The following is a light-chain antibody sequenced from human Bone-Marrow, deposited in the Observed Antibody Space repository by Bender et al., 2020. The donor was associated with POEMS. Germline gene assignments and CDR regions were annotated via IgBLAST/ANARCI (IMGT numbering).Light chain of an antibody. CDR1: SSDVGSYNL. Sequence: QSALTQPASVSGSPGQSITISCTGTSSDVGSYNLVSWYQQHPGKAPKLMISEVTKRPSGVSNRFSGSKSGNTASLTISGLQAEDEADYFCGSFTSNTQWLFGGGTKLTVL. J-gene: IGLJ3*02. CDR3: GSFTSNTQWL. V-gene: IGLV2-14*02. CDR2: EVT.